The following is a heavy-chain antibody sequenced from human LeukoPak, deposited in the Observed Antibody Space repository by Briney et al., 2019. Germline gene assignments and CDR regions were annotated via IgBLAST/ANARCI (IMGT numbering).Heavy chain of an antibody. CDR2: INPNSGGT. Sequence: GASVKVSCKASGYTFTGYYMHWVRQAPGQGLEWMGWINPNSGGTNYAQKFQGGVTMTRDTSISTAYMELSRLKSDDTAVYYCARDVNYDILTGYQPPSSWFDPWGQGTLVTVSS. J-gene: IGHJ5*02. V-gene: IGHV1-2*02. CDR3: ARDVNYDILTGYQPPSSWFDP. CDR1: GYTFTGYY. D-gene: IGHD3-9*01.